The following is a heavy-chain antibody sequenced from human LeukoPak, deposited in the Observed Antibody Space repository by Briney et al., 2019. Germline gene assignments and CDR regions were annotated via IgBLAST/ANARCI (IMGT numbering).Heavy chain of an antibody. CDR2: ISGGGGST. V-gene: IGHV3-23*01. CDR3: ANGPGAYSGYEDF. J-gene: IGHJ4*02. D-gene: IGHD5-12*01. CDR1: GFTLSSYA. Sequence: GGSLRLSCAASGFTLSSYAMSWVRQAPGKGLKWVSVISGGGGSTYYADSVKGRFTISRDNSKNTLYLQMNSLTAEDTAVYYCANGPGAYSGYEDFWGQGTLVTVSS.